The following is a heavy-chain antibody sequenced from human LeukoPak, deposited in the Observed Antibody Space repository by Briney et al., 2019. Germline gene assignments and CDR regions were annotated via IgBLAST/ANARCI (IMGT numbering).Heavy chain of an antibody. Sequence: PSETLSLTCTVSVGSISSYYWSWIRQPAGKGLEWIGRIYTSGSTNYNPSLKSRVTMSVDTSKNQFSLKLSSVTASDTAVYYCASGPHYDILTGWDNWFDPWGQGTLVTVSS. CDR2: IYTSGST. D-gene: IGHD3-9*01. J-gene: IGHJ5*02. CDR3: ASGPHYDILTGWDNWFDP. CDR1: VGSISSYY. V-gene: IGHV4-4*07.